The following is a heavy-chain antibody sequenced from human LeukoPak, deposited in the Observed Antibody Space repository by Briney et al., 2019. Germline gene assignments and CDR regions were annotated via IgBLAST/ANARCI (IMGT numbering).Heavy chain of an antibody. Sequence: PGGSLRLSCAASGFTFSSYWMSWVRQAPGKGLEWVANIKQDGSEKYYVDSVKGRFTISRGNAKNSLYLQMNSLRAEDTAVYYCARSTSSSWYSVSDAFDIWGQGTMVTVSS. J-gene: IGHJ3*02. D-gene: IGHD6-13*01. V-gene: IGHV3-7*01. CDR2: IKQDGSEK. CDR3: ARSTSSSWYSVSDAFDI. CDR1: GFTFSSYW.